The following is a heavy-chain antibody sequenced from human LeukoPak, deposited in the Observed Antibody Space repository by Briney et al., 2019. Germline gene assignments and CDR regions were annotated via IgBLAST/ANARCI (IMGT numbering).Heavy chain of an antibody. V-gene: IGHV4-34*01. CDR1: GGSFSGYY. J-gene: IGHJ4*02. CDR2: INHSGSN. D-gene: IGHD6-13*01. CDR3: ARGAAAGLFDY. Sequence: SETLSLTCAVYGGSFSGYYWSWIRQPPGKGLEWIGEINHSGSNNYNPSLKSRVTISVDTSKNQFSLKLSSVTAADTAVYYCARGAAAGLFDYWGQGTLVTVSS.